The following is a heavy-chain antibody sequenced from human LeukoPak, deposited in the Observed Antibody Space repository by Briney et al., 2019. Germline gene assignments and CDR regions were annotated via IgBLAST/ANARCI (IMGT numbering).Heavy chain of an antibody. J-gene: IGHJ4*02. V-gene: IGHV4-59*08. CDR3: ARAKPNWNPPDY. CDR2: VYNSGST. D-gene: IGHD1-1*01. CDR1: RGSISSNF. Sequence: PSETRSLTRIVARGSISSNFWSWIRQPPGKGLEWIGYVYNSGSTSYNPSLKSRATISGDTSKNQFFLKLNSVTAADTAVYYCARAKPNWNPPDYWGQGTLVTVAS.